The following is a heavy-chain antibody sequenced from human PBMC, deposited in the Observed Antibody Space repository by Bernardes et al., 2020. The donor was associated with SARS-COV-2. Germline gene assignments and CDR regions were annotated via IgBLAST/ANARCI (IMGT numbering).Heavy chain of an antibody. J-gene: IGHJ4*02. Sequence: GGSLRLSCAASGFTFSIYWMSWVRQAPGKGLEWVANIKQDGSEKYYVDSVKGRFTISRDNAKNSLYLQMNSLRGEDTAVYYCARDLGEWELLGFFDYWGQGTLVTVSS. V-gene: IGHV3-7*01. CDR2: IKQDGSEK. CDR1: GFTFSIYW. CDR3: ARDLGEWELLGFFDY. D-gene: IGHD1-26*01.